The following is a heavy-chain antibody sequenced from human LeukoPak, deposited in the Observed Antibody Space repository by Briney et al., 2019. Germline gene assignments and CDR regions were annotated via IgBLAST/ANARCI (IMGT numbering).Heavy chain of an antibody. CDR3: ARAPSEIGGYYPEYFRH. J-gene: IGHJ1*01. Sequence: GGSLRLSCAASGFTFSTYWMHWVRQAPGKGLVWVSRIKSDGGTNYADSVKGRFTISRGNAKNTVSLQMNSLRPEDTGVYYCARAPSEIGGYYPEYFRHWGQGTLVTVSS. CDR1: GFTFSTYW. V-gene: IGHV3-74*01. CDR2: IKSDGGT. D-gene: IGHD3-22*01.